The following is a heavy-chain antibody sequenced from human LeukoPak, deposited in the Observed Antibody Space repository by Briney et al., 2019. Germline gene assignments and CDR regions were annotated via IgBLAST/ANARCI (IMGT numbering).Heavy chain of an antibody. Sequence: SETLSLTCTVSGGSISSGGYYWSWIRQHPGKGLEWIGYIYYSGSTYYNPSLKSRVTISVDTSKNQFSLKLSSVTAADTAVYYCARASSHDYSDYRAAFDIWGQGTMVTVSS. CDR2: IYYSGST. J-gene: IGHJ3*02. CDR3: ARASSHDYSDYRAAFDI. V-gene: IGHV4-31*03. D-gene: IGHD4-11*01. CDR1: GGSISSGGYY.